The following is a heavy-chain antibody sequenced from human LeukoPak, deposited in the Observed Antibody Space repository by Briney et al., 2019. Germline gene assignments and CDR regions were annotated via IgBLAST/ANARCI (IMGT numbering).Heavy chain of an antibody. CDR2: ISSSGSTI. CDR1: GFTFSSYE. CDR3: ARARGDNDFWSGYYTPDPFDI. V-gene: IGHV3-48*03. Sequence: PGGSLRLSCAASGFTFSSYEMNWVRQAPGKGLEWVSYISSSGSTIYYADSVKGRFTISRDNAKNTLYLQMNSLRAEDTAVYYCARARGDNDFWSGYYTPDPFDIWGQGTMVTVSS. D-gene: IGHD3-3*01. J-gene: IGHJ3*02.